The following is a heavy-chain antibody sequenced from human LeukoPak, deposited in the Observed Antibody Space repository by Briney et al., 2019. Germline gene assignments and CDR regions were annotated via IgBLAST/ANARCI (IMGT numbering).Heavy chain of an antibody. Sequence: ASVKVSCKASGYTFTSYYMHWVRQAPGQGLEWMGIINPSGSSTSYAQKFQGRVTMTRDTSTSTVYMELSSLRSEDTAVYYCARFIGDSKAVAGTGFDPWGQGTLVTVSS. CDR3: ARFIGDSKAVAGTGFDP. CDR1: GYTFTSYY. V-gene: IGHV1-46*01. J-gene: IGHJ5*02. D-gene: IGHD6-19*01. CDR2: INPSGSST.